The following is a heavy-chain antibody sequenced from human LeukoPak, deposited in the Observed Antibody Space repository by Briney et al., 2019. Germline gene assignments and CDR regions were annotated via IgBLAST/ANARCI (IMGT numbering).Heavy chain of an antibody. CDR1: VFTLSTYR. Sequence: GRSPRLSCAPSVFTLSTYRVNWVRQAAGNGVEWVLYVSSSITIYYADSVKGRFTISRDNAKNSLYLQMNSLRDEDTAVYYCASSSGLVAGGFDIWGQGTMVTVSS. CDR2: VSSSITI. D-gene: IGHD5-12*01. V-gene: IGHV3-48*02. CDR3: ASSSGLVAGGFDI. J-gene: IGHJ3*02.